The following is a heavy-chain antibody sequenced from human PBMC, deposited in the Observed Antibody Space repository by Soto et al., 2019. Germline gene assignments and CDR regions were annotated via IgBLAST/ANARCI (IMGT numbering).Heavy chain of an antibody. CDR2: ISSSSSYI. D-gene: IGHD5-12*01. Sequence: GGSLRLSCAASGFTFSSYSMNWVRQAPGKGLEWVSSISSSSSYIYYADSVKGRFTISRDNAKNSLYLQMNSLRAEDTAVYYCARDPTDIVATLPLFDPWGQGTLVTVSS. CDR1: GFTFSSYS. V-gene: IGHV3-21*01. J-gene: IGHJ5*02. CDR3: ARDPTDIVATLPLFDP.